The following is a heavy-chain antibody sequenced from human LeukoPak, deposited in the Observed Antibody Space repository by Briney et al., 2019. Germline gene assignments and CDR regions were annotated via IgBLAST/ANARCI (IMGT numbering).Heavy chain of an antibody. D-gene: IGHD1-20*01. Sequence: ASVKVSCKASGYTFTGYYMHWVRQAPGQGLEWMGRINPNSGGTNYAQKFQGRVTMTRDTSISTAYVELSRLRSDDTAVYYCARVEGITGTTSGFDYWGQGTLVTVSS. V-gene: IGHV1-2*06. CDR2: INPNSGGT. CDR1: GYTFTGYY. CDR3: ARVEGITGTTSGFDY. J-gene: IGHJ4*02.